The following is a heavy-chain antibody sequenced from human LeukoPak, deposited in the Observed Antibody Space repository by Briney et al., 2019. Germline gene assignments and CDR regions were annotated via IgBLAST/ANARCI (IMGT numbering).Heavy chain of an antibody. V-gene: IGHV4-59*01. CDR3: ATSATLTTIPTFDY. CDR1: GGSISTYY. Sequence: SETLSLTCTVSGGSISTYYWSWIRQPPGKGLEWIGYIYYSGRTNYNPSLKSRVTISVDTSKNLFSLKLTSVTAADTAVYYCATSATLTTIPTFDYWGQGTLVTVSS. CDR2: IYYSGRT. J-gene: IGHJ4*02. D-gene: IGHD4-17*01.